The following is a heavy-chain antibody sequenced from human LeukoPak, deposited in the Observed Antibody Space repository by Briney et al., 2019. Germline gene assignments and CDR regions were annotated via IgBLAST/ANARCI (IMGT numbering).Heavy chain of an antibody. CDR2: VNCDNENT. J-gene: IGHJ5*02. Sequence: VASVKVSCKTSGYTFTSFVNWVRHTTGHGPEWMGWVNCDNENTRYARRFQGRVAITRDTSTRTVYLELNNLSSDDTAMYYCTRGPFLNGNAYNWFDPWGQGTLVTVSS. CDR1: GYTFTSFV. CDR3: TRGPFLNGNAYNWFDP. V-gene: IGHV1-8*03. D-gene: IGHD1-20*01.